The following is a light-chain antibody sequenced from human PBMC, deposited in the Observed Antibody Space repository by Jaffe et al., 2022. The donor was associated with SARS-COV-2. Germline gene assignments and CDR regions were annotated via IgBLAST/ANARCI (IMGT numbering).Light chain of an antibody. CDR1: QSVSSY. V-gene: IGKV3-11*01. CDR3: QQRSSWPRT. Sequence: ENVLTQSPATLSLSPGERATLSCRASQSVSSYLAWYQQRPGQAPRLLIYDASNRATGIPARFSGSGSGTDFTLTISSLEPEDFAVYYCQQRSSWPRTFGQGTKVEIK. J-gene: IGKJ1*01. CDR2: DAS.